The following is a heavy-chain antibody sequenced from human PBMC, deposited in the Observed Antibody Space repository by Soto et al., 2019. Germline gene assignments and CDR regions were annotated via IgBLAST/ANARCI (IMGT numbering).Heavy chain of an antibody. V-gene: IGHV3-30*03. CDR2: ISYDAINK. CDR3: ARGYPEYYYYGLDV. Sequence: GALRLSCEASGFTFGTYASHWVRQAPGKGLEWLSVISYDAINKYYADSVKGRFTISRDNSKNTLYLQMNSLRAEDTAVYYCARGYPEYYYYGLDVWGQGTTVTVSS. J-gene: IGHJ6*02. CDR1: GFTFGTYA. D-gene: IGHD2-15*01.